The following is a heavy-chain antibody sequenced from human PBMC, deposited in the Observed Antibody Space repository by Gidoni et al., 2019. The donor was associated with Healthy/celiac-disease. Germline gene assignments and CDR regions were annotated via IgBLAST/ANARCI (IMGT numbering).Heavy chain of an antibody. CDR2: IRYDGSNK. Sequence: QVQLVESGGGVVQPVGSLRLSCAASGFTFSRYGMHWVRPAPGKGLEWVAFIRYDGSNKYYADSVKGRFTISRDNSKNTLYLQMNSLRAEDTAVYYCAKDAGRHIVVVIAIAVDYYMDVWGKGTTVTVSS. J-gene: IGHJ6*03. V-gene: IGHV3-30*02. CDR3: AKDAGRHIVVVIAIAVDYYMDV. D-gene: IGHD2-21*01. CDR1: GFTFSRYG.